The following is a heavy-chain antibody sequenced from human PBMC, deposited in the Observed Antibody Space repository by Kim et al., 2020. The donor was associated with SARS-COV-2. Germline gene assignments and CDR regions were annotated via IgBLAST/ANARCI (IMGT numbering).Heavy chain of an antibody. CDR1: GFTFSSYG. J-gene: IGHJ6*02. V-gene: IGHV3-33*05. CDR3: ARDHGGMDV. CDR2: ISYDGSNK. Sequence: GGSLRLSCAASGFTFSSYGMHWVRQAPGKGLEWVAVISYDGSNKYYADSVKGRFTISRDNSKNTLYLQMNSLRAEDTAVYYCARDHGGMDVWGQGTTVTVSS.